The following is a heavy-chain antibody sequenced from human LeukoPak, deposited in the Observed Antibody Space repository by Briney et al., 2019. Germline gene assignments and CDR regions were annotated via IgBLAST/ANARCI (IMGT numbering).Heavy chain of an antibody. D-gene: IGHD2-15*01. CDR1: GGSISSGSYY. CDR3: ARDSEVAAP. Sequence: SETLSLTCTVSGGSISSGSYYWSWIRQPAGKGLEWIGRIYTSGSTNYNPSLKSRVTISVDTSKNQFSLKLSSVTAADTAVYYCARDSEVAAPWGQGTLVTVSS. V-gene: IGHV4-61*02. CDR2: IYTSGST. J-gene: IGHJ4*02.